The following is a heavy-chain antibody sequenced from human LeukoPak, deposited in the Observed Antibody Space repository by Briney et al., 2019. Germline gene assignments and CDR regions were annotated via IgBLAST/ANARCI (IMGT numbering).Heavy chain of an antibody. CDR1: GFTFSSYW. D-gene: IGHD5-18*01. J-gene: IGHJ4*02. CDR2: INTNGSST. CDR3: ASKGPQAMEVDY. V-gene: IGHV3-74*01. Sequence: GGSLRLSCAASGFTFSSYWMHWVRQAPGKGLVWVSRINTNGSSTSYADSVKGRFTISRDNAKNTLYLQMNSLRAEDTAVYYCASKGPQAMEVDYWGQGTLVTVSS.